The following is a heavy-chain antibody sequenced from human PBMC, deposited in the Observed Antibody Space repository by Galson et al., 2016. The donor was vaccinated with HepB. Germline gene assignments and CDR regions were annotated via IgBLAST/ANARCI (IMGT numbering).Heavy chain of an antibody. CDR1: GGSVKSGSHY. V-gene: IGHV4-61*01. Sequence: ETLSLTCTVSGGSVKSGSHYWSWIRQPPGKGLQYIGHIFYTESTKYNPSLQSRVTISMDASKNQVSLKLRSVTTADTGVFYCARGNASDYADYVLDFWGQGILVTVSS. D-gene: IGHD4-17*01. CDR3: ARGNASDYADYVLDF. CDR2: IFYTEST. J-gene: IGHJ4*02.